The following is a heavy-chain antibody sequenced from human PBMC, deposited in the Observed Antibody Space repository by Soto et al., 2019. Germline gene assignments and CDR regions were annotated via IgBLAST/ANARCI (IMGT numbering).Heavy chain of an antibody. V-gene: IGHV3-73*01. J-gene: IGHJ6*02. Sequence: PGGSLRLSCAASGFTFSGSAMHWVRQASGKGLEWVGRIRSKAYSYATAYAASVKGRFTISRDDSKNTAYLQMNSLKTEDTSLYYCSRHDYDILTGYYYYGIDVWGQGTTVTVSS. D-gene: IGHD3-9*01. CDR1: GFTFSGSA. CDR2: IRSKAYSYAT. CDR3: SRHDYDILTGYYYYGIDV.